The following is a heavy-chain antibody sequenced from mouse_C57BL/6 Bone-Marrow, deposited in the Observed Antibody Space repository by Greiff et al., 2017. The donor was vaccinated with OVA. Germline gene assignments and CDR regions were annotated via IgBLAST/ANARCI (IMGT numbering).Heavy chain of an antibody. CDR1: GFNIKDDY. CDR2: IDPENGDT. V-gene: IGHV14-4*01. CDR3: TSIYYGND. D-gene: IGHD2-1*01. J-gene: IGHJ2*01. Sequence: EVKLMESGAELVRPGASVKLSCTASGFNIKDDYMHWVKLRPEQGLEWIGWIDPENGDTEYASKFQGKATITADTSSNTAYLQLSSLTSEDTAVYYCTSIYYGNDWGKGTTLTVSS.